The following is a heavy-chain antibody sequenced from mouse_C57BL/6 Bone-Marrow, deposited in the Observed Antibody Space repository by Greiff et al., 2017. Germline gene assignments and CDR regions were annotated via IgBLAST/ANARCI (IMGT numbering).Heavy chain of an antibody. V-gene: IGHV1-69*01. CDR3: AREGTTVVAPVDY. CDR1: GYTFTSYW. D-gene: IGHD1-1*01. J-gene: IGHJ2*03. Sequence: VQLQQPGAELVLPGASVKLSFKASGYTFTSYWMHWVQQTPGQGLEWIGEIAPSDSYTNYNQKYKGKSTLTVDKASSTAYMQLSSLTSEDSAVYCFAREGTTVVAPVDYWVQGTSLTVSS. CDR2: IAPSDSYT.